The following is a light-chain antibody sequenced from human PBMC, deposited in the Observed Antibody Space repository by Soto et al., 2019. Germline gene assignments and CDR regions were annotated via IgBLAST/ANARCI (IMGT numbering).Light chain of an antibody. J-gene: IGKJ4*01. CDR2: GAS. CDR3: QQYYNWPLT. CDR1: QSISSSY. Sequence: IVLTQSPGTLSLSPGERATLSCRASQSISSSYLAWYQQKPGQAPRLLIYGASSGATGIPARFSGSGSGTEFTLTISSLQSEDFAVYYCQQYYNWPLTFGGGTKVDIK. V-gene: IGKV3-15*01.